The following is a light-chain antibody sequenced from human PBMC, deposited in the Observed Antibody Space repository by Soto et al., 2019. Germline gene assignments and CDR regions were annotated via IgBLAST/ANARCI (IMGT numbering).Light chain of an antibody. CDR2: RAS. CDR3: QQYNKWPIT. J-gene: IGKJ5*01. CDR1: QSVSNS. Sequence: EILITQSPATLSLSPGERVTLSCSASQSVSNSLAWYQQKPGQAPRLLIYRASTRAAGLPDRFSGSGSETDFTLTISSLQSEDFAVYYCQQYNKWPITFGQGTRLEIK. V-gene: IGKV3-15*01.